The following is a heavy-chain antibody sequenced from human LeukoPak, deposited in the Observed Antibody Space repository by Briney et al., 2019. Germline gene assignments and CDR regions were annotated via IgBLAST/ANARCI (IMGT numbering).Heavy chain of an antibody. D-gene: IGHD3-10*01. CDR2: MNPNSGNT. J-gene: IGHJ5*02. V-gene: IGHV1-8*03. Sequence: ASVKVSCKASGYTFTSYDINWVRQATGQGLEWMGWMNPNSGNTGYAQKFQGRVTITRNTSISTAYMELSSLRSEDTAVYYCARDQYGSGSLHANWFDPWGQGTLVTVSS. CDR1: GYTFTSYD. CDR3: ARDQYGSGSLHANWFDP.